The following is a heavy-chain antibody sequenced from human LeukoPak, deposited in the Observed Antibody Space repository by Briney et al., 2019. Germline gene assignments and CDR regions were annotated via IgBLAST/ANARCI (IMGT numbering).Heavy chain of an antibody. J-gene: IGHJ5*02. D-gene: IGHD6-13*01. CDR1: GYTFTSYY. Sequence: GASVKVSCKASGYTFTSYYMHWVRQAPGEGLEWMGIINPSGGSTSYAQKFQGRVTMTRDMSTSTVYMELSSLRSDDTAVYYCARVRAPYSSSWGWFDPWGQGTLVTVSS. CDR2: INPSGGST. CDR3: ARVRAPYSSSWGWFDP. V-gene: IGHV1-46*01.